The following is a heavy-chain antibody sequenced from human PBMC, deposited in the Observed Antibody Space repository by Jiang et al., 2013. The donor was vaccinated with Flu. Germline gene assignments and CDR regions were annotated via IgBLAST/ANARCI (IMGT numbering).Heavy chain of an antibody. CDR1: GYTFTSYA. Sequence: GAEVKKPGASVKVSCKASGYTFTSYAMHWVRQAPGQRLEWMGWINADNGNTKYSQKFQGRVTITRDTSAITAYMDLTSLRSEDTALYYCARDYDFWGGPSQWGQGTLVTVSS. J-gene: IGHJ4*02. CDR2: INADNGNT. V-gene: IGHV1-3*01. D-gene: IGHD3-3*01. CDR3: ARDYDFWGGPSQ.